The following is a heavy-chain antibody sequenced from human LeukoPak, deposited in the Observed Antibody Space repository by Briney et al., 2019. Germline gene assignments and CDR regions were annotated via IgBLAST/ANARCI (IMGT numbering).Heavy chain of an antibody. J-gene: IGHJ4*02. CDR1: GFSFDDYA. V-gene: IGHV3-9*01. Sequence: GRSLRLSCAASGFSFDDYAMSWVRQAPGKGLEWVSGITGNGGSAAYADSVKGRFTISRDNAKNSLYLQMNSLRAEDTALYYCAKDIFGYSSSRAIDYWGQGTLVTVSS. D-gene: IGHD6-13*01. CDR2: ITGNGGSA. CDR3: AKDIFGYSSSRAIDY.